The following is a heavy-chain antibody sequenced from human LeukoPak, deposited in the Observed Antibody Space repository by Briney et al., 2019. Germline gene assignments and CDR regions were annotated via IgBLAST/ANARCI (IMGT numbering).Heavy chain of an antibody. CDR3: AKDGRFSGSPYFYYMDV. CDR1: GIKLSNYG. V-gene: IGHV3-9*01. CDR2: INWNGGSI. J-gene: IGHJ6*03. Sequence: GGSLRLSCVVSGIKLSNYGMSWVRQAPGKGLEWVSGINWNGGSIGYADSVKGRFTISRDNAKNSLYLQMNSLRAEDTALYYCAKDGRFSGSPYFYYMDVWGKGTTITVS. D-gene: IGHD1-26*01.